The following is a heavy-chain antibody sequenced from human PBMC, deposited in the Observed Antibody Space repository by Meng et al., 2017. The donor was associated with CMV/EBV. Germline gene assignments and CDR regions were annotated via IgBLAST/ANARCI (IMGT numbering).Heavy chain of an antibody. J-gene: IGHJ4*02. D-gene: IGHD2-2*01. CDR1: GFTFSSYA. Sequence: GGSLRLSCAASGFTFSSYAMHWVRQAPGKGLEWVAVISYDGSNKYYADAVKDRFTITRDNSKNTLYLQMNSLRAEDTAVYYCARGLRLGKYQLLRGASGDYWGQGTLVTVSS. CDR3: ARGLRLGKYQLLRGASGDY. V-gene: IGHV3-30-3*01. CDR2: ISYDGSNK.